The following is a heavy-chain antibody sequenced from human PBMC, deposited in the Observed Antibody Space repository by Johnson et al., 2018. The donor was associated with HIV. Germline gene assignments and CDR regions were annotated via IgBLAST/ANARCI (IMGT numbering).Heavy chain of an antibody. CDR1: GFTFRTNW. CDR3: AREVYSNFDFDAFDI. CDR2: INSDGTST. J-gene: IGHJ3*02. V-gene: IGHV3-74*01. D-gene: IGHD6-13*01. Sequence: VQLVESGGGLVQPGGSLRLSCAASGFTFRTNWIHWVRQAPGKGLVWVSRINSDGTSTNYADSVKGRFIISRDNAKNTLYLQMNSLRGEDTAVYYCAREVYSNFDFDAFDIWGQGTMVTVSS.